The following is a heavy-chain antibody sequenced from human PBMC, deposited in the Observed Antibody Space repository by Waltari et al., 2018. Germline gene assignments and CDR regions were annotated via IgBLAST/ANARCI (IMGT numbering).Heavy chain of an antibody. CDR2: IIPIFGTA. V-gene: IGHV1-69*01. J-gene: IGHJ4*02. D-gene: IGHD3-9*01. CDR3: ARDSAYYDILTGYYRGLGY. Sequence: QVQLVQSGAEVKKPGSSVKVSCKASGGTFSSYAISWVRQAPGPGLEWMGGIIPIFGTANYAQKFQGRVTITADESTSTAYMELSSLRSEDTAVYYCARDSAYYDILTGYYRGLGYWGQGTLVTVSS. CDR1: GGTFSSYA.